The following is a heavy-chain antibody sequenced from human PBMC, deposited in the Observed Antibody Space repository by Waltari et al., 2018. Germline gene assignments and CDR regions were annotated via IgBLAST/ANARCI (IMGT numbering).Heavy chain of an antibody. J-gene: IGHJ4*02. CDR3: VRDDSTGHYYFDY. CDR2: MNEDGSEK. D-gene: IGHD3-22*01. CDR1: GFPFPTFW. Sequence: EVQLVESGGDLVQPGGSRRLSWAASGFPFPTFWMSRVRQAPGKGLGRVANMNEDGSEKYYVDSVEGRFTISRDNAKNSLYLQMNSLRADDTAVYYCVRDDSTGHYYFDYWGQGTLVTVSS. V-gene: IGHV3-7*03.